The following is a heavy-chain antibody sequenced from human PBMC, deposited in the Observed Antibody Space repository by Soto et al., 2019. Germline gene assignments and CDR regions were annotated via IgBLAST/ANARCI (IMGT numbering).Heavy chain of an antibody. J-gene: IGHJ6*02. CDR1: GGSFSDAY. V-gene: IGHV4-34*02. CDR3: ARAPRELLAEGPLFLYYYYGLDV. CDR2: VFHAGNT. D-gene: IGHD1-7*01. Sequence: QVQLQQWGAGLLKPSGTLSLTCAVSGGSFSDAYWSWVRQSPGRGLEWIGEVFHAGNTNYNPSLKSRVTLSADTAQNQFSLRLTSVTASDSAVYYCARAPRELLAEGPLFLYYYYGLDVWGQGTTVVVSS.